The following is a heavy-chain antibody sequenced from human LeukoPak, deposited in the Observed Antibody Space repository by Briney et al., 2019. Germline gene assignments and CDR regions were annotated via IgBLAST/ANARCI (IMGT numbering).Heavy chain of an antibody. CDR3: ARSQGSAAAGKSYSDY. V-gene: IGHV3-7*01. J-gene: IGHJ4*02. D-gene: IGHD6-13*01. CDR1: GFPLSSYW. CDR2: IKQDGSEK. Sequence: GGSLRLSCAASGFPLSSYWMSWVRQAPGKGLEWVANIKQDGSEKYYVDSEKGRFTISRDNSENTLYLQMNSLRTDDTAVYYGARSQGSAAAGKSYSDYWGQGTLVIVSS.